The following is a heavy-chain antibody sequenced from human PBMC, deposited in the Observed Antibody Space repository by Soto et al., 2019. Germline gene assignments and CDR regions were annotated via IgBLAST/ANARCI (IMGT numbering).Heavy chain of an antibody. CDR1: GFIFSSNA. V-gene: IGHV3-23*01. J-gene: IGHJ4*02. Sequence: EVQLSESGGDLVQPGGSLRLSCAASGFIFSSNAMSWVRQAPGKGXEWVSMMSGSGSSTYYADSVKGRFTISRDNXXXXXXXXXXXXXXXXXXXXXXXXXXXXXXXXXXDYWGQGTLVTVSS. CDR2: MSGSGSST. CDR3: XXXXXXXXXXXXDY.